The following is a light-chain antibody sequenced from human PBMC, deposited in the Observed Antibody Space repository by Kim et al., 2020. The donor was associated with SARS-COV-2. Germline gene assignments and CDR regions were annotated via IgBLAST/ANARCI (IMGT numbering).Light chain of an antibody. Sequence: SYELTQPPSVSVAPGKTARITCGGNNIGSKSVHWYQQKPGQAPVLVIYYDSDRPSGIPERFSGSNSGNTATLTISRVEAGDEADYYCQVWDSSSDHVFGPRTNVTVL. J-gene: IGLJ1*01. CDR1: NIGSKS. CDR3: QVWDSSSDHV. CDR2: YDS. V-gene: IGLV3-21*04.